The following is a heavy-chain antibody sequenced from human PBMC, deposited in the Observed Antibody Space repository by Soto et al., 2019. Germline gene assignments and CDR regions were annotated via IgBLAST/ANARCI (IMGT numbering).Heavy chain of an antibody. Sequence: QGQLVPSGAEVKKPGASVKVSCKASGYTFTCYYMHWVRQAPGQGLEWMGWLNPNTGGTNYAQKFQGRVTMTRDTSISTVYMELSRLRSDATALYSCARVNVVVVATTREYYFDYWGQGTLVTVSS. CDR3: ARVNVVVVATTREYYFDY. CDR2: LNPNTGGT. CDR1: GYTFTCYY. V-gene: IGHV1-2*02. D-gene: IGHD2-15*01. J-gene: IGHJ4*02.